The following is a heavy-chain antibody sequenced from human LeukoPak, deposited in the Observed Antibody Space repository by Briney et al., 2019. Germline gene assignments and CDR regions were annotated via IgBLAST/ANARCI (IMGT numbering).Heavy chain of an antibody. CDR3: ARDTTVTRDSYYYYGMDV. J-gene: IGHJ6*04. V-gene: IGHV4-4*02. Sequence: SGTLSLTCAVSGGSISSSNWWSWVRQPPGKGLEWIGEIYHSGSTNYNPSLKSRVTISVDKSKNQFSLKLSSVTAADTAVYYCARDTTVTRDSYYYYGMDVWGKGTTVTVSS. CDR2: IYHSGST. CDR1: GGSISSSNW. D-gene: IGHD4-11*01.